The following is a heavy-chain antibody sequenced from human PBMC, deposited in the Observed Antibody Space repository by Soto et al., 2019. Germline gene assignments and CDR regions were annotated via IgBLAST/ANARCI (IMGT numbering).Heavy chain of an antibody. D-gene: IGHD1-26*01. Sequence: VQLVESGGGVVQPGGSPTLSCVASGFTIRTYAMHWVRQAPGKGLEWVALISYDGSSRYYTESVNGRFTISRDNSKNTVFLRMSSLRAEDTAVYYCARDWDRGGGTYHWYFDLWGRGTLVTVSS. J-gene: IGHJ2*01. V-gene: IGHV3-30-3*01. CDR1: GFTIRTYA. CDR2: ISYDGSSR. CDR3: ARDWDRGGGTYHWYFDL.